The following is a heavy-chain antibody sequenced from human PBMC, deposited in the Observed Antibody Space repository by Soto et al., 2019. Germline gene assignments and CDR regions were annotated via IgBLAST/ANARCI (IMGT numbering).Heavy chain of an antibody. D-gene: IGHD7-27*01. CDR2: IIPIFGTA. CDR1: GGTFSSYA. V-gene: IGHV1-69*12. CDR3: ARVGNRRNWGPFDY. J-gene: IGHJ4*02. Sequence: QVQLVQSGAEVKKPGSSVKVSCKASGGTFSSYAISWVRQAPGQGLEWMGGIIPIFGTANYAQKFQGRVTITADESTGTAYMERSSLRSEDTAVYYCARVGNRRNWGPFDYWGQGTLVTVSS.